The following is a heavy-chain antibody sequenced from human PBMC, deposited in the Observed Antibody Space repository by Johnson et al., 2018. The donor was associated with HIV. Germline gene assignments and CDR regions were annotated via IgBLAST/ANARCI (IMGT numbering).Heavy chain of an antibody. D-gene: IGHD6-13*01. V-gene: IGHV3-74*01. CDR2: INSDGSTT. CDR3: ARDRLGYSSSWGGVDAFDI. CDR1: GFTFSSYW. Sequence: MLLVESGGGLVQTGGSLRLSCAASGFTFSSYWMHWVRQAPGKGLVWVSRINSDGSTTNYADSVKGRFTISRDNSKNTLYLQMNSLRAEDTAVYYCARDRLGYSSSWGGVDAFDIWGQGTMVTVSS. J-gene: IGHJ3*02.